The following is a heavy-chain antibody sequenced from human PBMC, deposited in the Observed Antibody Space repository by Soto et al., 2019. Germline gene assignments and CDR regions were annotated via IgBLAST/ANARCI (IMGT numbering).Heavy chain of an antibody. D-gene: IGHD2-2*01. J-gene: IGHJ3*02. Sequence: GGSLRLSCAASGFTFSNYAMLWVRQAPGKGLEWVAVISHDGRSKFYGDSVKGRFTVSRDNSKNMLSLEMNSLRPEDTAVYYCAKDRGYCDTSSCYLGHSFDIWGQGTVVTVSS. V-gene: IGHV3-30*18. CDR3: AKDRGYCDTSSCYLGHSFDI. CDR2: ISHDGRSK. CDR1: GFTFSNYA.